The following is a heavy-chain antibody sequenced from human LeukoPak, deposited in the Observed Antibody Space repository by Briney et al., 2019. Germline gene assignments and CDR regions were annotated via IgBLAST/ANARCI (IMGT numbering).Heavy chain of an antibody. Sequence: ASVKVSCKASGYTFTNHFMHWVRQAPGQGLEWMATIDPRGGTTNYAQKLQGRVTMTRDTSTTTVYMELTSLRSEDTAVYYCARNPYGAGNYFEYWGQGTLVTVSP. J-gene: IGHJ4*02. D-gene: IGHD3-10*01. CDR1: GYTFTNHF. CDR3: ARNPYGAGNYFEY. V-gene: IGHV1-46*01. CDR2: IDPRGGTT.